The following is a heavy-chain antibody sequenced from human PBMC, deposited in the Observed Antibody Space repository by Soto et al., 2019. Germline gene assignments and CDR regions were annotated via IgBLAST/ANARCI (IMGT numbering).Heavy chain of an antibody. CDR2: IIPIFGTA. CDR1: GGTFSSYA. D-gene: IGHD6-13*01. Sequence: WASVKVSCKASGGTFSSYAISWVRQAPGQGLEWMGGIIPIFGTANYAQKFQGRVTITADESTSTAYMELSSLRSEDTAVYYCARAHLDSSSWYGYYYGMDVWGQGTTVTVSS. CDR3: ARAHLDSSSWYGYYYGMDV. V-gene: IGHV1-69*13. J-gene: IGHJ6*02.